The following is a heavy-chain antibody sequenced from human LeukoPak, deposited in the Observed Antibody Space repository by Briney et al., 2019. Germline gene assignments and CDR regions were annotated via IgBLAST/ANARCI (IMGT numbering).Heavy chain of an antibody. V-gene: IGHV4-61*02. D-gene: IGHD3-10*01. CDR3: ARAPLDFEWFGELLYGDAFDI. Sequence: SETLSLTCTVSGGSISSGSYYWSWIRQPAGKGLEWIGRIYTSGSTNYNPSLKSRVTISVDTSKNQFSLKLSSVTAADTAVYYCARAPLDFEWFGELLYGDAFDIWSQGTMVTVSS. CDR2: IYTSGST. J-gene: IGHJ3*02. CDR1: GGSISSGSYY.